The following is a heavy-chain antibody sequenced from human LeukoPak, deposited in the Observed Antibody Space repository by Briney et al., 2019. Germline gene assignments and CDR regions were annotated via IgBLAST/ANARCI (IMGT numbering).Heavy chain of an antibody. CDR2: FDPEDGET. J-gene: IGHJ6*02. CDR3: ATSGYSLHYGMDV. Sequence: GSVKVSCKVSGYTLTDLSMHSVRQAPGKGLEWMGGFDPEDGETIYAQKFQGRVTMTEDTSTDTAYMELSSLGSEDTVAHYCATSGYSLHYGMDVWGQGTTVTVSS. CDR1: GYTLTDLS. V-gene: IGHV1-24*01. D-gene: IGHD3-22*01.